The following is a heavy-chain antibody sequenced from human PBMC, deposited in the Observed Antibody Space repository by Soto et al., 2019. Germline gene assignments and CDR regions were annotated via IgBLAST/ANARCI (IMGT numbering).Heavy chain of an antibody. V-gene: IGHV1-18*01. CDR1: GYTFTSYG. J-gene: IGHJ4*02. Sequence: ASVKVSCKAPGYTFTSYGISWVRQAPGQGLEWMGWISAYNGNTNYAQKLQGRVTMTTDTSTSTAYMELRSLRSDDTAVYYCARSNARYYYDSSGYCHYWGQGTLVTVSS. D-gene: IGHD3-22*01. CDR3: ARSNARYYYDSSGYCHY. CDR2: ISAYNGNT.